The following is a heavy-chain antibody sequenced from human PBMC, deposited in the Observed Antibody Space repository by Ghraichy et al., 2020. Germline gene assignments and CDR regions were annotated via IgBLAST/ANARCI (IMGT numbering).Heavy chain of an antibody. D-gene: IGHD6-13*01. J-gene: IGHJ4*02. CDR3: ARDVAASNYFDY. Sequence: SETLSLTCAVYGGSFSGYYWSWIRQPPGKGLGWIGEINHSGSTNYNPSLKSRVTISVDTSKNQFSLKLSSVTAADTAVYYCARDVAASNYFDYGGQGTLAPSPQ. V-gene: IGHV4-34*01. CDR2: INHSGST. CDR1: GGSFSGYY.